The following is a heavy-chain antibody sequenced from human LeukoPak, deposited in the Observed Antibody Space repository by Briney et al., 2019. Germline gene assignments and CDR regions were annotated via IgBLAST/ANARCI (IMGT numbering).Heavy chain of an antibody. Sequence: PSETLSLTCTVSDDSISSILYYWGWIRQSPGKGLEWIGSIYHSGSTYYNPSLKSRVTISVDTFKNQFSLKLHSVTAADTALYXXXXXSTXVXWSGPFDYWGQGSLVTVSS. V-gene: IGHV4-39*01. CDR3: XXXSTXVXWSGPFDY. D-gene: IGHD3-3*01. CDR2: IYHSGST. J-gene: IGHJ4*02. CDR1: DDSISSILYY.